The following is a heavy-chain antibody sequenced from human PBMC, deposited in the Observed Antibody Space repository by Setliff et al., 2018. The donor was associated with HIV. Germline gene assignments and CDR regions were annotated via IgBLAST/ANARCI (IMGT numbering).Heavy chain of an antibody. D-gene: IGHD2-8*01. CDR1: GYSISSGYY. V-gene: IGHV4-38-2*02. Sequence: KPSETLSLTCTVSGYSISSGYYWGWIRQPPGKGLEWIASIYHSGSTYYNPSLKSRVTISVDTSKNQFSLKLSSVTAADTAVYYCARVNGEPYYFDYWGQGTLVTV. CDR3: ARVNGEPYYFDY. J-gene: IGHJ4*02. CDR2: IYHSGST.